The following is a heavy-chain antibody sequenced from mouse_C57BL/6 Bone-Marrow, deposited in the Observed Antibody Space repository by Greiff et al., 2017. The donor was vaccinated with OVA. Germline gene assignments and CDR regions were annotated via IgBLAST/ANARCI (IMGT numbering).Heavy chain of an antibody. J-gene: IGHJ3*01. D-gene: IGHD6-1*01. CDR2: INPNNGGT. CDR1: GYTFTDYY. Sequence: VQLQQSGPELVKPGASVKISCKASGYTFTDYYMNWVKQSPGKSLEWIGDINPNNGGTSYNQKFKGKATLTVDKSSSTAYMELRSLTSEDSAVYDGASPYSLFAYWGQGTLVTVSA. CDR3: ASPYSLFAY. V-gene: IGHV1-26*01.